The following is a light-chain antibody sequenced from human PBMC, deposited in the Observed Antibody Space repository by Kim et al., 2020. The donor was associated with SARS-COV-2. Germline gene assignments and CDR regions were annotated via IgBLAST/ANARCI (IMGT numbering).Light chain of an antibody. CDR1: KRICNY. CDR2: AAS. V-gene: IGKV1-9*01. J-gene: IGKJ3*01. Sequence: ATEGASLTTTCRAGKRICNYLSWHQQEPGKAPQVLDYAASPLQSGVPSRFSGSGSGTESTLTVWNLQPDDFATYYSQQHYSFRVTFGPGTKVDIK. CDR3: QQHYSFRVT.